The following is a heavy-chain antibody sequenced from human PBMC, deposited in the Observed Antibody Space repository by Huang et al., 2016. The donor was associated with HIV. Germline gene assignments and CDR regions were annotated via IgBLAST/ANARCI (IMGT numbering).Heavy chain of an antibody. V-gene: IGHV1-69*01. CDR1: GGTFSSNA. J-gene: IGHJ4*02. D-gene: IGHD3-22*01. CDR2: ISPIFVTA. Sequence: QVQMVQSGAEVKKPGSSVKVSCKASGGTFSSNAITWVRQAPGQGLEWMGGISPIFVTANDAQKLQGRVTSTADESTSAAYMQLSSLRSEDTAVYYCAREFYYDSTGDYFDYWGQGTLVTVSS. CDR3: AREFYYDSTGDYFDY.